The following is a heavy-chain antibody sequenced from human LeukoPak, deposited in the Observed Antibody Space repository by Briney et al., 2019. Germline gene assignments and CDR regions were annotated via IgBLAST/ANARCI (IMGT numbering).Heavy chain of an antibody. V-gene: IGHV4-30-4*01. Sequence: SETLSLTCTVSGGSISSGDYYWSWIRQPPGKGLEWIGYIYYSGSTNYNPSLKSRVTISVDTSKNQFSLKLSSVTAADTAVYYCARHRLWFYYYGMDVWGQGTTVTVSS. CDR2: IYYSGST. CDR3: ARHRLWFYYYGMDV. CDR1: GGSISSGDYY. J-gene: IGHJ6*02. D-gene: IGHD3-10*01.